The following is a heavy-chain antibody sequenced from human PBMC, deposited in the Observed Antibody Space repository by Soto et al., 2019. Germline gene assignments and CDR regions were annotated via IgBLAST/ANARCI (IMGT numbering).Heavy chain of an antibody. CDR3: ARNSRPDCWSGPIGNAFDI. CDR1: GYSISSSNW. V-gene: IGHV4-28*01. CDR2: IYYSGST. J-gene: IGHJ3*02. Sequence: QVQLQESGPGLVKPSDTLSLTCAVSGYSISSSNWWGWIRQPPGKGLEWIGYIYYSGSTYYNPSLMSRVTMAADTSKNQFALKLSSVTAVDTAVYYCARNSRPDCWSGPIGNAFDIWGQGTMVTVSS. D-gene: IGHD3-3*01.